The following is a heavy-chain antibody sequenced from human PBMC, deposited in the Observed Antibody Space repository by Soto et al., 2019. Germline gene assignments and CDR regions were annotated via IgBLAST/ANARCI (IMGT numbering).Heavy chain of an antibody. J-gene: IGHJ6*02. CDR2: IYYSGST. D-gene: IGHD6-6*01. CDR1: GGSISSGDYY. V-gene: IGHV4-30-4*01. Sequence: NPSETLSLTCTVSGGSISSGDYYWSWIRQPPGKGLEWIGYIYYSGSTYYNPSLKSRVTISVDTSKNQFSLKLSSVTAADTAVYYCARASPYYYYGMDVWGQGTTVTVSS. CDR3: ARASPYYYYGMDV.